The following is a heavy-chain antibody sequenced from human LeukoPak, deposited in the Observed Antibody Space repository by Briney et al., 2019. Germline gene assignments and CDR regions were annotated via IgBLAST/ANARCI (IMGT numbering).Heavy chain of an antibody. CDR1: GGTLSGFA. J-gene: IGHJ6*04. V-gene: IGHV1-69*13. D-gene: IGHD2-2*01. CDR3: ASRWILGYCSSNTCGHNYYNGMDV. Sequence: SVKVSCKVSGGTLSGFAISWARQAPGQGLEWMGGIIPMYTTVNYAQKFQGRVTITADESTNTAYMELSSLRSEDTAVYYCASRWILGYCSSNTCGHNYYNGMDVWGKGTTVTVSP. CDR2: IIPMYTTV.